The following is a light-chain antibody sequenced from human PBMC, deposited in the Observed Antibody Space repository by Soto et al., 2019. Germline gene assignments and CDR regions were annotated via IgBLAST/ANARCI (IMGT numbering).Light chain of an antibody. J-gene: IGLJ2*01. V-gene: IGLV2-14*01. CDR2: DVH. CDR1: SSDVGAYTY. CDR3: SSYTDSSTLVV. Sequence: QSALTQPASVSGSPGQSITISCTGTSSDVGAYTYVSWYQQHPGKAPKLMIYDVHNRPSGVSNRFSGSKSDNTASLTISGLQSEDEADYYCSSYTDSSTLVVFGGGTKLTVL.